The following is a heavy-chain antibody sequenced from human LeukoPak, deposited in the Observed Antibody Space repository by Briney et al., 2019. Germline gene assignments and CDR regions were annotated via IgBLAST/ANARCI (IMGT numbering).Heavy chain of an antibody. CDR2: IYSSGST. V-gene: IGHV4-4*07. CDR3: ARDTPPYYYGSGTYHDY. J-gene: IGHJ4*02. CDR1: GGSISSYY. Sequence: SETLSLTCTVSGGSISSYYWSWIRQPAGKGLEWIGRIYSSGSTNYNPSLKSRVTMSLDTSKNQFSLRLSSVTAADTAVYYCARDTPPYYYGSGTYHDYWGQGTLVTVSS. D-gene: IGHD3-10*01.